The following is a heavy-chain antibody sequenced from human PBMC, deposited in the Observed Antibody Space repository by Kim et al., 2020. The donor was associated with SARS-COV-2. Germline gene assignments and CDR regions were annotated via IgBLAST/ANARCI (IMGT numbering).Heavy chain of an antibody. D-gene: IGHD3-10*01. CDR2: IYYSGST. Sequence: SETLSLTCTVSGGSISSSSYYWGWIRQPPGKGLEWIGSIYYSGSTYYNPSLKSRVTISVDTSKNQFSLKLSSVTAADTAVYYCARSRAYYYGSGSYLNWFDPWGQGTLVTVSS. CDR3: ARSRAYYYGSGSYLNWFDP. V-gene: IGHV4-39*01. J-gene: IGHJ5*02. CDR1: GGSISSSSYY.